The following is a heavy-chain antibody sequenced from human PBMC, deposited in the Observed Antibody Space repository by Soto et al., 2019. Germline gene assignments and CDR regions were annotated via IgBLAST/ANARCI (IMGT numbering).Heavy chain of an antibody. CDR2: INAGNGNT. V-gene: IGHV1-3*01. J-gene: IGHJ4*02. Sequence: GASVKVSCKASGYTFTNYAMHWVRQAPGQRLEWMGWINAGNGNTKYSQKFQGRVTITRDTSASTAYMELSSLRSEDTAVYYCARGLDSSSAYFDYWGQGTLVTVSS. CDR3: ARGLDSSSAYFDY. D-gene: IGHD6-6*01. CDR1: GYTFTNYA.